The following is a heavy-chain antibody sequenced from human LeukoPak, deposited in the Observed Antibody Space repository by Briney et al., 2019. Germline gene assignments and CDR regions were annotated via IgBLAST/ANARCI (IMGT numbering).Heavy chain of an antibody. D-gene: IGHD1-14*01. CDR3: TRLTGGYFDY. CDR1: GFTFSTST. V-gene: IGHV3-21*01. J-gene: IGHJ4*02. Sequence: GGSLRLSCAASGFTFSTSTMNWVRQAPGKGLEWVSSIGSTSNYMYYADSVEGRFTISRDNAKNSLYLQMNSLRAEDTAVYYCTRLTGGYFDYWGQGTLVTVSS. CDR2: IGSTSNYM.